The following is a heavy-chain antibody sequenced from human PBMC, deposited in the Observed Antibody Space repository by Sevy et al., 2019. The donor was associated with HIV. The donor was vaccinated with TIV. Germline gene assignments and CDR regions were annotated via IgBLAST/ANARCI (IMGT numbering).Heavy chain of an antibody. V-gene: IGHV4-4*07. CDR1: GGSISSYY. J-gene: IGHJ4*02. Sequence: SETLSLTCTVSGGSISSYYWSWIRQPAGKGLEWIGRIYTNGSTNYNPSLKSRVTMSVDTSKNQFCLKLSSVTAADTAVYYCARSGAYYDFWSGYYQFDYWGQGTLVTVSS. CDR3: ARSGAYYDFWSGYYQFDY. D-gene: IGHD3-3*01. CDR2: IYTNGST.